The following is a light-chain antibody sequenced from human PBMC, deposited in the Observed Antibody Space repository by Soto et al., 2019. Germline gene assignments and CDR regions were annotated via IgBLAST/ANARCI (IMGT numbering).Light chain of an antibody. CDR1: QSVGSY. V-gene: IGKV3-11*01. Sequence: EIVLTQSPATLSLSPGERATLSCRASQSVGSYLAWYQQKPGQAPRLLIYDASNRATGIPARFSGSGSGTDFTLTISSLEPEDSAVYYCQQRTNWPRGTFGGGTKVDNK. CDR3: QQRTNWPRGT. CDR2: DAS. J-gene: IGKJ4*01.